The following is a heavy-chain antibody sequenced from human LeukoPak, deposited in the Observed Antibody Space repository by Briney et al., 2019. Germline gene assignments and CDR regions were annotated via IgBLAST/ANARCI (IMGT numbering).Heavy chain of an antibody. CDR1: GFTFISSE. V-gene: IGHV3-48*03. CDR3: AELGITMIGGV. D-gene: IGHD3-10*02. CDR2: ISSSGSTI. Sequence: GGSLRLSCAASGFTFISSEMNWVRHGPGKGLEWVSYISSSGSTIYYADSVRGRFTISRDNAKNSLYLQMNSLRAEDTAVYYCAELGITMIGGVWGKGTTVTISS. J-gene: IGHJ6*04.